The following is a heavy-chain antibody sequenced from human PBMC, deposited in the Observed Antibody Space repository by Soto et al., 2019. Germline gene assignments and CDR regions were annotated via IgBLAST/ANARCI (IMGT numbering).Heavy chain of an antibody. CDR1: GYNFTNYW. Sequence: GESLKISCKSSGYNFTNYWIAWVRQMPGRGLEWMGIIYPANADTRYSPSFQGQVTISADQSTSTAYLQWSSLKASDTAIYYCARRGVRGINYYYYYMDVWGKGSTVTVSS. V-gene: IGHV5-51*01. D-gene: IGHD3-10*01. CDR3: ARRGVRGINYYYYYMDV. J-gene: IGHJ6*03. CDR2: IYPANADT.